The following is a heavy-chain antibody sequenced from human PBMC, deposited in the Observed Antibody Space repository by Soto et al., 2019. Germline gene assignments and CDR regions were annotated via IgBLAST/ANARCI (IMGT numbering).Heavy chain of an antibody. CDR3: AKGEVRGVIPSYSDS. D-gene: IGHD3-10*01. J-gene: IGHJ4*02. Sequence: QVQLVESGGGVVQPGRSLRLSCAASGFTFRWFGMHWVRQAPGKGLEWGARISNDGSNKYYADSVKGRFTISRDNSKNTLYLQMNSLRAEDTAVYYCAKGEVRGVIPSYSDSWGQGTLVTVSS. CDR1: GFTFRWFG. CDR2: ISNDGSNK. V-gene: IGHV3-30*18.